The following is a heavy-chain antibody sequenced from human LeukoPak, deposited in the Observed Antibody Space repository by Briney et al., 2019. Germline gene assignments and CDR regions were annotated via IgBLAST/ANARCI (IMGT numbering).Heavy chain of an antibody. CDR3: ASTGYSSSSDY. D-gene: IGHD6-13*01. CDR2: IYYSGNT. CDR1: GGSISSSSYY. Sequence: SETLSLTCTVSGGSISSSSYYWGWIRQPPGKGLEWIGSIYYSGNTYYNPSIKSRVTISVDTSKNQFSLKLSSVTAADTAVYYCASTGYSSSSDYWGQGTLVTVSS. J-gene: IGHJ4*02. V-gene: IGHV4-39*07.